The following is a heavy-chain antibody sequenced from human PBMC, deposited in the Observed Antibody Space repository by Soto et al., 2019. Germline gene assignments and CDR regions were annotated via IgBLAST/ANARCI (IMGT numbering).Heavy chain of an antibody. J-gene: IGHJ4*02. CDR2: ISGSDGKT. Sequence: GGSLRLSCAASGFSFGSYALSWVRQAPGKGLEWVSTISGSDGKTFYADSVKGRFSISRDTSQNTLYLQMNSLRADDTAVYFCARMGLWGKLTDLWGQGTSVTVSS. D-gene: IGHD7-27*01. CDR1: GFSFGSYA. V-gene: IGHV3-23*01. CDR3: ARMGLWGKLTDL.